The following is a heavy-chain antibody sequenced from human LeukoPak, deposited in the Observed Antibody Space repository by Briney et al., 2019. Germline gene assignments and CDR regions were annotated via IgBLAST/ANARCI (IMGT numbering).Heavy chain of an antibody. Sequence: PSETLSLTCAVYGGSFSGYYWSWIRQPPGKGLEWIGYIYHSGNTNYNPSLRSRVTISVDTSRNQFSLNLSSVTAADTAVYYCARRGIPVAGLDYWGQGSLVAVSS. CDR3: ARRGIPVAGLDY. D-gene: IGHD6-19*01. J-gene: IGHJ4*02. CDR2: IYHSGNT. V-gene: IGHV4-59*08. CDR1: GGSFSGYY.